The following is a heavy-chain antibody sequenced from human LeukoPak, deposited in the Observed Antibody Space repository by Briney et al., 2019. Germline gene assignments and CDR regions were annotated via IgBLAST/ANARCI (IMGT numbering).Heavy chain of an antibody. V-gene: IGHV1-69*01. D-gene: IGHD1-1*01. CDR1: GGTFSSYA. CDR3: ASWRRYNWNDEFDY. J-gene: IGHJ4*02. Sequence: SVKVSCKASGGTFSSYAISWVRQAPGQGLEWMGGIIPIFGTANYAQKFQGRVTITADESTSTAYMELSSLRSEDTAVYYCASWRRYNWNDEFDYWGEGTLVTVSS. CDR2: IIPIFGTA.